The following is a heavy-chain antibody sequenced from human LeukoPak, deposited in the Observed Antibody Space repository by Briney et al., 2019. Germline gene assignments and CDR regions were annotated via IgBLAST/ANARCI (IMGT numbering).Heavy chain of an antibody. D-gene: IGHD3-10*01. V-gene: IGHV4-38-2*02. CDR2: IYYSGST. CDR1: GYSISSGYY. Sequence: SETLSLTCTVSGYSISSGYYWGWIRQPPGKGLEWIGSIYYSGSTYYNPSLKSRVTISVDTSKNQFSLKLSSVTAADTAVYYCAREGSMVRGVINYWGQGTLVTVSS. CDR3: AREGSMVRGVINY. J-gene: IGHJ4*02.